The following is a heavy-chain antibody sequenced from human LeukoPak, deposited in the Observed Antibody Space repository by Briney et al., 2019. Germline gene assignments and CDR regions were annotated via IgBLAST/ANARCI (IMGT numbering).Heavy chain of an antibody. CDR3: AKRGRGKVGADDY. CDR2: ISGSGGNT. V-gene: IGHV3-23*01. J-gene: IGHJ4*02. D-gene: IGHD1-26*01. CDR1: GFTFSNYA. Sequence: GGSLRLSCAASGFTFSNYAMSWVRQAPGKGLQWVSGISGSGGNTYYADSVKGRFTVSRDNSKNTLYLQTNSLGAEDTAVYYCAKRGRGKVGADDYWGQGTLVTVSS.